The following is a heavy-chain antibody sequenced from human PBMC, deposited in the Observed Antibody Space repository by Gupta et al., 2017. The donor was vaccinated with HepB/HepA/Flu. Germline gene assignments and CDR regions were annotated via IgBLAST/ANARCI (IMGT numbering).Heavy chain of an antibody. D-gene: IGHD3-16*02. J-gene: IGHJ5*02. Sequence: QVQLVESGGGVVQPGTSLTPSWSPSGFAFSRYGLHWVRQAPGKGLEWVAIIWYDGSNENDGDSVKGRFTVSRDNSKNTVYLQMNNLRAEDTAVYYCARHYCYNSACLFGENWFDPWGQGTLVTVSS. CDR3: ARHYCYNSACLFGENWFDP. CDR2: IWYDGSNE. CDR1: GFAFSRYG. V-gene: IGHV3-33*01.